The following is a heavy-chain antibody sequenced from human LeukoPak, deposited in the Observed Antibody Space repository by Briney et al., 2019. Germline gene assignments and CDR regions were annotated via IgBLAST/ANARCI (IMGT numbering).Heavy chain of an antibody. CDR2: IKPNSGGT. D-gene: IGHD3-10*01. V-gene: IGHV1-2*02. CDR3: ATNILVRDIINWFDP. Sequence: GASVKVSCKASGYSFADYYMHWVRQAPGQGLEWMGWIKPNSGGTRSARKFQGRVTMTRDTSISTAYMELSSLRYDDTAVYYCATNILVRDIINWFDPWGQGTLVTVSS. J-gene: IGHJ5*02. CDR1: GYSFADYY.